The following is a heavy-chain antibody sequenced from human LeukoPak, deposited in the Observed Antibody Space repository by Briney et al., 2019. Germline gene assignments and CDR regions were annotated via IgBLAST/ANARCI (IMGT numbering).Heavy chain of an antibody. CDR3: ARGEGIAAAEGE. D-gene: IGHD6-13*01. V-gene: IGHV1-2*02. CDR2: INPNSGGT. CDR1: GYTFTGYY. J-gene: IGHJ4*02. Sequence: ASVKVSCKASGYTFTGYYMHWVRQAPGQGLEWMGWINPNSGGTNYAQKFQGGVTMTRDTSISTAYMELSRLRSDDTAVYYCARGEGIAAAEGEWGQGTLVTVSS.